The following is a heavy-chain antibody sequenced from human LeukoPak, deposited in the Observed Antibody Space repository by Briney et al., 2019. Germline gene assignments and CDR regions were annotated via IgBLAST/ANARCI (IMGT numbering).Heavy chain of an antibody. D-gene: IGHD3-10*01. Sequence: KAGVSLRLSCAASGFTCSSYSMNWVRQAPGNGLEWVSSISSSSSYIYYADSVKGRFTISRDNAKNSLYLQMNSLRAEDTAVSYHARNYGSGSSVVGYWGQGTLVTVSS. CDR1: GFTCSSYS. CDR3: ARNYGSGSSVVGY. J-gene: IGHJ4*02. CDR2: ISSSSSYI. V-gene: IGHV3-21*01.